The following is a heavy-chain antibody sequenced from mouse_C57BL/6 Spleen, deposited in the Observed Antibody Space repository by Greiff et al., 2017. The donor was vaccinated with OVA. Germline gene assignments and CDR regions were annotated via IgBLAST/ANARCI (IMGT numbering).Heavy chain of an antibody. CDR1: GFTFSDYG. V-gene: IGHV5-17*01. Sequence: DVMLVESGGGLVKPGGSLTLSCAASGFTFSDYGMHWVRQAPEKGLEWVAYISSGSSTISYADTVKGRFTISRDNAKNTLFRQMTSLSSEDTAMYYCARPGYYGSSFYIDYWGQGTTRTVSS. D-gene: IGHD1-1*01. CDR2: ISSGSSTI. CDR3: ARPGYYGSSFYIDY. J-gene: IGHJ2*01.